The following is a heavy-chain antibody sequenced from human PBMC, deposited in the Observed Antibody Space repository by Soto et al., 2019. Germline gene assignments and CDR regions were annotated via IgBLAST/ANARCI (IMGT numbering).Heavy chain of an antibody. Sequence: GGSLRLCCAASGFTFSSYSMNWVRQAPGKGLEWVSSISSSSSYIYYADSVKGRFTISRDNAKNSLYLQMNSLRAEDTAVYYCARDAPPKYCSSTSCYHDYWGQGTLVTVSS. J-gene: IGHJ4*02. CDR2: ISSSSSYI. D-gene: IGHD2-2*01. V-gene: IGHV3-21*01. CDR1: GFTFSSYS. CDR3: ARDAPPKYCSSTSCYHDY.